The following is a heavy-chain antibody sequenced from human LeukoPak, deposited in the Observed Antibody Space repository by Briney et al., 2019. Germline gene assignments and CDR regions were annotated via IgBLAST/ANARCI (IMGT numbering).Heavy chain of an antibody. V-gene: IGHV1-18*01. CDR1: GYTFTSCG. D-gene: IGHD3-10*01. CDR2: ISAYNGNT. Sequence: ASVKVSCKASGYTFTSCGISWVRQAPGQGLEWMGWISAYNGNTNYAQKLQGRVTMTTDTSTSTAYMELRSLRSDDTAVYYCARDRDRGLRAKGLNDAFDIWGQGTMVTVSS. J-gene: IGHJ3*02. CDR3: ARDRDRGLRAKGLNDAFDI.